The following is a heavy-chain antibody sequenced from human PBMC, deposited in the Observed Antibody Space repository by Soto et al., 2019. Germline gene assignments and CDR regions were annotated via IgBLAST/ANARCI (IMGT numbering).Heavy chain of an antibody. V-gene: IGHV3-7*05. CDR3: AKDSGFCTSVDCMCDAFDV. CDR1: GFTFSNFW. CDR2: INQDGTAR. Sequence: EAQLVESGGDLVQPGGSLRLSCAASGFTFSNFWMSWVRQSPGRGLEWVANINQDGTARYYVDSVKGRFTISRDNAKHSLFLQMSSLRAEDTAVYFCAKDSGFCTSVDCMCDAFDVWGLGTMVTVSS. J-gene: IGHJ3*01. D-gene: IGHD1-1*01.